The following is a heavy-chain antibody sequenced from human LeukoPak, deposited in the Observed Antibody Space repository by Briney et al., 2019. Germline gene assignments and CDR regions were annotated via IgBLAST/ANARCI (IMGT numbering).Heavy chain of an antibody. J-gene: IGHJ4*02. V-gene: IGHV3-23*01. D-gene: IGHD6-19*01. CDR1: GFTFSSYA. Sequence: QAGGSLRLSCAASGFTFSSYAMSWVRQAPGEGLQWVSGISGSGSSTYYADSVRGRFTISRDNSKNTLYLQMNSLRAEDTAVYLCAKGISGSFDYWGPGTLVTVSS. CDR2: ISGSGSST. CDR3: AKGISGSFDY.